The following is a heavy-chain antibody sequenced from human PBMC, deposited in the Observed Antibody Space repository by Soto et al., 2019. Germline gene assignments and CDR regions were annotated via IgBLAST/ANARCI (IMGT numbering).Heavy chain of an antibody. CDR3: AKGDYYDSSGYPDY. V-gene: IGHV1-69*02. Sequence: ASVKVYCKAAGGTFSISTFTWVRQAPGQGLEWMGRTIPLLNVADYAQDFQGRVTITADKSTSTAYMELTSLTSKDTAVYYCAKGDYYDSSGYPDYWGQGTLVTVSS. CDR2: TIPLLNVA. D-gene: IGHD3-22*01. J-gene: IGHJ4*02. CDR1: GGTFSIST.